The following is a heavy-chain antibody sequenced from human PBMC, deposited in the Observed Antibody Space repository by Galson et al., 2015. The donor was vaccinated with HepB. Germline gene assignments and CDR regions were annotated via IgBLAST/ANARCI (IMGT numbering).Heavy chain of an antibody. Sequence: SLRLSCAASGFTFSSYWMSWVRQAPGKGLEWVANIKQDGSEKYYVDSVKGRFTISRDNAKNSLYLQMNSLRAEDTAVYYCARDRAVLWFGDRYYYGMDVWGQGTTVTVSS. CDR2: IKQDGSEK. CDR3: ARDRAVLWFGDRYYYGMDV. CDR1: GFTFSSYW. J-gene: IGHJ6*02. V-gene: IGHV3-7*03. D-gene: IGHD3-10*01.